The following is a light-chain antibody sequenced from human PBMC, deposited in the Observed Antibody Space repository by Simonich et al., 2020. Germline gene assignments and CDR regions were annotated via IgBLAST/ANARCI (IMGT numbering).Light chain of an antibody. CDR3: QQYGSSPWT. V-gene: IGKV3D-20*01. J-gene: IGKJ1*01. CDR1: QSVSSSY. CDR2: DAS. Sequence: EIVLTQSPGTLSLSPGERAPLSCRASQSVSSSYLAWYQQKPGLAPRRLIYDASSRATGIPDRFSGSGSGTDFTLTISRLEPEDFAVYYCQQYGSSPWTFGQGTKVEIK.